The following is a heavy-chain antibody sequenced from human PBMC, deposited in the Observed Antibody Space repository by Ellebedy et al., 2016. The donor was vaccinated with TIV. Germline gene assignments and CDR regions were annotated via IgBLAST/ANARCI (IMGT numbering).Heavy chain of an antibody. CDR3: ARASMVRGLAG. CDR1: GFPFSSWS. V-gene: IGHV3-21*01. D-gene: IGHD3-10*01. CDR2: ISSSSSHT. Sequence: GGSLRLSXAASGFPFSSWSMNWVRQAPGKGLEWVSSISSSSSHTDYADSVKGRFTISRDNAKNSLYLQMNSLRAEDTAVYFCARASMVRGLAGWGQGTLVTVSS. J-gene: IGHJ4*02.